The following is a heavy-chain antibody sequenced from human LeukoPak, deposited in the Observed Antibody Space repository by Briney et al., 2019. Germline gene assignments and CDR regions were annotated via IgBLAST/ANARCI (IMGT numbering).Heavy chain of an antibody. CDR1: GFTFSGYA. Sequence: GESLRLSCAASGFTFSGYAMNWVRQAPGKGLEWVSAISGSGGSTYYADSVKGRFIISRDNSKNTLYLQMNSLRAEDTAVYYCAKLRWLANWPYHAFDIWGQGTMVTVSS. J-gene: IGHJ3*02. CDR2: ISGSGGST. D-gene: IGHD6-19*01. V-gene: IGHV3-23*01. CDR3: AKLRWLANWPYHAFDI.